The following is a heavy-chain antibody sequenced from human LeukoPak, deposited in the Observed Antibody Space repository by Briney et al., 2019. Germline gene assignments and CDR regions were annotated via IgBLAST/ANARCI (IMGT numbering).Heavy chain of an antibody. J-gene: IGHJ4*02. CDR2: ISSSSSTI. CDR1: GFTFSSYS. Sequence: GGSLRLSCAASGFTFSSYSMNWVRQAPGKGLEWVPYISSSSSTIYYADSVKGRFTISRDNAKNSLYLQMNSLRAEDTAVYYCATLNRLYDSSGPYLIDYWGQGTLVTVSS. CDR3: ATLNRLYDSSGPYLIDY. V-gene: IGHV3-48*04. D-gene: IGHD3-22*01.